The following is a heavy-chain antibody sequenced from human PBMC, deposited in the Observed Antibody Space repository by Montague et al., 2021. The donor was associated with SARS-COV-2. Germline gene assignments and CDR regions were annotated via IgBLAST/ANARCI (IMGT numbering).Heavy chain of an antibody. CDR3: ARGLLYPLDY. CDR2: IT. D-gene: IGHD5/OR15-5a*01. J-gene: IGHJ4*02. Sequence: ITNYNPSLKSRVTISVDTSKNQCSLKLSSVTAAYTAVYYCARGLLYPLDYWGQGTLVTVSS. V-gene: IGHV4-34*01.